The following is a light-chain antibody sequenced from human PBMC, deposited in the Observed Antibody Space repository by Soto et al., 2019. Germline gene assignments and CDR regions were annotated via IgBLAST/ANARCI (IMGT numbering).Light chain of an antibody. CDR1: QSVSDN. J-gene: IGKJ2*01. V-gene: IGKV3-15*01. CDR2: GAS. Sequence: EVVMTQSPATLSVSPGERVTLSCRASQSVSDNLAWYQQKPGQAPSLLIYGASTRATTTPGRFSGSGSGTEFTLTISSLQSEDFAVYYCQQSNNSPYTFGQGTKLDIK. CDR3: QQSNNSPYT.